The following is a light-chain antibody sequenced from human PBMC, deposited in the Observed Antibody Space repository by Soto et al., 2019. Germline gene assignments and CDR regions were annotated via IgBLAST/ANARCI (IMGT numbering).Light chain of an antibody. CDR3: GTWDSSLSAAV. CDR1: SSDVGGYKY. J-gene: IGLJ7*01. V-gene: IGLV2-14*01. CDR2: EVS. Sequence: QSALTQPASVSGSPGQSITISCTGTSSDVGGYKYVSWYQQHPGKAPKLMIYEVSNRPSGIPDRFSGSKSGTSATLGISGLQSGDEADYYCGTWDSSLSAAVFGGGTQLTVL.